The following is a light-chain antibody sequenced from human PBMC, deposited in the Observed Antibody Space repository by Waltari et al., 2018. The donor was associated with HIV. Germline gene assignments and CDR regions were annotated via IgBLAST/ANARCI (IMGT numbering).Light chain of an antibody. V-gene: IGKV1-39*01. CDR2: TTP. CDR3: QQGYNTPPWT. J-gene: IGKJ1*01. CDR1: QNIDKY. Sequence: DIQMTQSPSSLSASIGDRVTITCRASQNIDKYLNWYQQKAGKAPKLLIYTTPNLQSGVPSRFSGSGSGTEFTLTISSLQPEDLATYYCQQGYNTPPWTFAPGTKVEVK.